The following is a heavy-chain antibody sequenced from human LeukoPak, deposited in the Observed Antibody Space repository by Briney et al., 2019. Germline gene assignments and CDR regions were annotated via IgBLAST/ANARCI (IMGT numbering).Heavy chain of an antibody. CDR2: SNVGNGNT. Sequence: GASVKVSCKASGYTFTNYAMHWVRQAPGQRLEWMAWSNVGNGNTKYSQEFQGRVTITRDTSASTAYMELSSLRSEDMAVYYCARAQDSSTWWGAFDYWGQGTLVTVSS. CDR3: ARAQDSSTWWGAFDY. J-gene: IGHJ4*02. D-gene: IGHD6-13*01. V-gene: IGHV1-3*02. CDR1: GYTFTNYA.